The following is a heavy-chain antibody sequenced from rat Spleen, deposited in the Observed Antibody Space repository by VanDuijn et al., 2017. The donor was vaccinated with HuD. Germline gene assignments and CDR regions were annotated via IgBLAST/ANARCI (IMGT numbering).Heavy chain of an antibody. CDR2: ISFDGSGT. V-gene: IGHV5-7*01. Sequence: EVQLVESGGGLVQPGRSLKLSCAASGFTFSDYNMAWVRQAPKKGLEWVATISFDGSGTFYRDSVKGRFTISRDNARSTLYLQMDSLRSEDTATYYCARLVGLYNWCAFWGQGTLVTVSS. CDR3: ARLVGLYNWCAF. CDR1: GFTFSDYN. J-gene: IGHJ3*01. D-gene: IGHD4-1*01.